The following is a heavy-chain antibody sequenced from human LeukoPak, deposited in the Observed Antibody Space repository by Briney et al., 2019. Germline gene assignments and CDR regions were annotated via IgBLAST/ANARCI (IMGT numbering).Heavy chain of an antibody. CDR3: ARTEDSGSAFDI. J-gene: IGHJ3*02. D-gene: IGHD1-14*01. CDR1: GFTFSSYG. Sequence: PGGSLRLSCAASGFTFSSYGMHWVRQAPGKGLEWVAFIRYDGSNKYYADSVMGRFTISRDNSKNTLYLQMNSLRAEDTAVYYCARTEDSGSAFDIWGQGTMVTVSS. CDR2: IRYDGSNK. V-gene: IGHV3-30*02.